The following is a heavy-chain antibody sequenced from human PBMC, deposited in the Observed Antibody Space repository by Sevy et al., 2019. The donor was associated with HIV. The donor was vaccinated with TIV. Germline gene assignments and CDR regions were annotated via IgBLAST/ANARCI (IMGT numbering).Heavy chain of an antibody. D-gene: IGHD1-1*01. Sequence: SETLSLTCTVSGGSISSYYWSWIRQPAGKGLEWIGRIYTSGSTNYNPSLKSRVTMSVDTSKNQFSLKLSSVTAADTAVYYCARDWKWRRHYFYYGMDVWGQGTTVTVS. J-gene: IGHJ6*02. V-gene: IGHV4-4*07. CDR3: ARDWKWRRHYFYYGMDV. CDR1: GGSISSYY. CDR2: IYTSGST.